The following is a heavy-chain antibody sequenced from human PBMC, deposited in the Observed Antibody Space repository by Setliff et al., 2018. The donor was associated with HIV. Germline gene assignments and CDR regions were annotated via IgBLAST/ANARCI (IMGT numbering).Heavy chain of an antibody. CDR1: GFTFDDYA. J-gene: IGHJ4*02. CDR3: ARGRPAAASFDY. Sequence: GGSLRLSCAASGFTFDDYAMHWVRQAPGKGLEWVSGISWNSGTIGYADSVKGRFTISRDNAKNSLYLQMNSLRAEDTAVYYCARGRPAAASFDYWGQGTLVTVSS. D-gene: IGHD2-2*01. CDR2: ISWNSGTI. V-gene: IGHV3-9*01.